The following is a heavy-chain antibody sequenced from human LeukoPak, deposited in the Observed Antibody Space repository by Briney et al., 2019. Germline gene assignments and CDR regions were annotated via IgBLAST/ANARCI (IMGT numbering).Heavy chain of an antibody. V-gene: IGHV1-2*02. J-gene: IGHJ4*02. CDR1: GYTFTGYY. Sequence: GASVKVSCKASGYTFTGYYMHWVRQAPGQGLEWMGWINPNSGGTNYAQKFQGRVTMTEDTSTDTAYMELSSLRSEDTAVYYCATGATGTPGYFDYWGQGTLVTVSS. CDR2: INPNSGGT. D-gene: IGHD4-17*01. CDR3: ATGATGTPGYFDY.